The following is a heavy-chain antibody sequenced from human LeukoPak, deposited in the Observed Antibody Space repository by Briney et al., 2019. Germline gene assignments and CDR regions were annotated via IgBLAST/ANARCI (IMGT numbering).Heavy chain of an antibody. CDR3: ARDLGWTNAFDI. D-gene: IGHD6-19*01. CDR2: INPNSGGT. V-gene: IGHV1-2*02. CDR1: GYTFTGYY. Sequence: GASVKVSCKASGYTFTGYYMHWVRQAPGQGLEWMGWINPNSGGTNYAQKFQGRVTMTRDTSITTAYVELSRLTSDDTAVYSCARDLGWTNAFDIWGQGTMVTVSS. J-gene: IGHJ3*02.